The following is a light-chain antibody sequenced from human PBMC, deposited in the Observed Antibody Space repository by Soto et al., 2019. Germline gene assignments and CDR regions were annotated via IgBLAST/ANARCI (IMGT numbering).Light chain of an antibody. V-gene: IGKV1-6*01. CDR1: QSISND. CDR2: AAS. J-gene: IGKJ1*01. Sequence: AIQMTQSPSSLPASVGGRVTITCWASQSISNDLGWYQQKPGKAPKLLIYAASSLQSGVPSRFSGSGSGTDFTLTISSLQPEDFATYYCLQDYNCPRTFGQGTKVDIK. CDR3: LQDYNCPRT.